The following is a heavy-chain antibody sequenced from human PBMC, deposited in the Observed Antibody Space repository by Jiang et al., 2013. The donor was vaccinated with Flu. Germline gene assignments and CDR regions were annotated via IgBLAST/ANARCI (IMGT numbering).Heavy chain of an antibody. J-gene: IGHJ4*02. CDR2: MYHSGRP. D-gene: IGHD6-19*01. CDR3: ARGMGGSGWHFGY. CDR1: GGSMNSYY. Sequence: GSGLVKPSETLSLTCNVSGGSMNSYYWSWIRQPPGKGLEWIGYMYHSGRPTYNTSLESRVTMSLDTSKNQFSLRLSSVTAADTAVYYCARGMGGSGWHFGYWGQGTLVTVSS. V-gene: IGHV4-59*01.